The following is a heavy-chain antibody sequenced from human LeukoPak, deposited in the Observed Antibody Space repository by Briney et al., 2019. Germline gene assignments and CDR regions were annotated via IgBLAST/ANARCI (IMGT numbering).Heavy chain of an antibody. CDR2: LYSDGTT. CDR3: ARVVKTTGSGGRAAFDI. CDR1: GISVSNNY. V-gene: IGHV3-53*01. Sequence: GGSLRLSCAASGISVSNNYMNWLRQAPGKGLGWVSLLYSDGTTRYADSVKGRFIISRDNSKNTLYLQMNSLRVEDTAVYYCARVVKTTGSGGRAAFDIWGQGTMVTVSS. J-gene: IGHJ3*02. D-gene: IGHD3-9*01.